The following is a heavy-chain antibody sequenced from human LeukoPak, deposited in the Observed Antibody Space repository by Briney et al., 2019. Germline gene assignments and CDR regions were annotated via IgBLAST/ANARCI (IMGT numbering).Heavy chain of an antibody. CDR3: AKGQNTSLSPIDY. V-gene: IGHV1-8*03. CDR1: GYTFTSYD. Sequence: GASVKVSCKASGYTFTSYDINWVRQATGQGLEWMGWMNPNSGNTGYAQKFQGRVTITRNTSISTAYMELSSLRSEDTAVYYCAKGQNTSLSPIDYWGQGTLVTVSS. CDR2: MNPNSGNT. D-gene: IGHD2-2*01. J-gene: IGHJ4*02.